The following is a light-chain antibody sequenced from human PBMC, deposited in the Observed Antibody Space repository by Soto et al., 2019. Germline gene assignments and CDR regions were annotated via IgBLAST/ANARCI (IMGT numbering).Light chain of an antibody. CDR3: QHYNSYSEA. CDR2: GAS. V-gene: IGKV1-5*01. J-gene: IGKJ1*01. Sequence: DIQMTQSPSSLSASVGDTVTITCRGSQNIDIYLNWYQQKPGTAPKVLISGASNLPRGVPSRFSGSGSGTEFTLTISRLQPDDFATYYCQHYNSYSEAXGQGTKVDI. CDR1: QNIDIY.